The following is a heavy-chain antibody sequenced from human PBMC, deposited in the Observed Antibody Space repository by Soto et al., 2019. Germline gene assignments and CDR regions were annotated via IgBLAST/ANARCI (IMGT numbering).Heavy chain of an antibody. J-gene: IGHJ3*01. D-gene: IGHD3-3*01. CDR1: GGSFSDHY. CDR3: AGGNGRVLEWSYAIRGSFDL. Sequence: QVQLHQWGAGLLQPSETLSLTCAVYGGSFSDHYWTWLRQLPGKGLEWIVEVDHSGSTHYNLSLRLLVTVSVDTSNFAFTLELISVTAADTDVLYCAGGNGRVLEWSYAIRGSFDLLCQAKVGTFCS. V-gene: IGHV4-34*01. CDR2: VDHSGST.